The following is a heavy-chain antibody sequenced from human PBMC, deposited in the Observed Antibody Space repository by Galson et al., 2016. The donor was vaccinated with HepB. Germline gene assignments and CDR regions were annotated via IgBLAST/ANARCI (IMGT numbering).Heavy chain of an antibody. CDR1: GFTFSSYS. V-gene: IGHV3-21*01. Sequence: SLRLSCAASGFTFSSYSMNWVRQAPGKGLEWVSSISSSSSYIYHADSVKGRFTISRDKAKNSLYLQMNSLRAEDTAVYYCARATHTITYYYDSSGYKVCAYDIWDQGTMVTVSS. J-gene: IGHJ3*02. D-gene: IGHD3-22*01. CDR3: ARATHTITYYYDSSGYKVCAYDI. CDR2: ISSSSSYI.